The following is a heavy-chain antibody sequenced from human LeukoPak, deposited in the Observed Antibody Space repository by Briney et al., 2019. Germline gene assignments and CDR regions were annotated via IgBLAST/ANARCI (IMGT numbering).Heavy chain of an antibody. CDR2: INPNSGGT. CDR1: GYTFTCYY. CDR3: ASRCGSTSCHFQYGGADY. D-gene: IGHD2-2*01. Sequence: ASVKVSCKASGYTFTCYYMHWVRQAPGQGLEWMGWINPNSGGTNYAQKFQGRVTMTRDTSISTAYMELSRLRSDDTAVYYCASRCGSTSCHFQYGGADYWGQGTLVTVSS. V-gene: IGHV1-2*02. J-gene: IGHJ4*02.